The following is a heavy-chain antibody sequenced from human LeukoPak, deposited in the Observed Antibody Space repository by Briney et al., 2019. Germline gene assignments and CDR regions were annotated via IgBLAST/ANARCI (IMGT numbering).Heavy chain of an antibody. D-gene: IGHD1-26*01. Sequence: GGSLRLSCAASGFTFSSYWMSWVRQAPGKGLEWVANIKQDGSEKYYVDSVKGRLTISRDNSKNTLYLQMNSLRVEDTAVYYCAKDAHSGSYFDYWGQGILVTVSS. CDR3: AKDAHSGSYFDY. CDR2: IKQDGSEK. J-gene: IGHJ4*01. V-gene: IGHV3-7*03. CDR1: GFTFSSYW.